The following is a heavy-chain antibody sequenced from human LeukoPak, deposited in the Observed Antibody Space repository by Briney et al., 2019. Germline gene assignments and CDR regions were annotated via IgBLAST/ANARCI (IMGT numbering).Heavy chain of an antibody. CDR3: AKDFGYGVDY. CDR2: IRLDGNNK. V-gene: IGHV3-30*02. CDR1: GFTLSSYN. Sequence: HPRGALRLSCAAPGFTLSSYNIHWVRHPPGKGLEWVAFIRLDGNNKYYADSAKGRVTISRDNSKNTLFLQMDSLRAEDTAVYYCAKDFGYGVDYWGQGTLVTVSS. J-gene: IGHJ4*02. D-gene: IGHD5-12*01.